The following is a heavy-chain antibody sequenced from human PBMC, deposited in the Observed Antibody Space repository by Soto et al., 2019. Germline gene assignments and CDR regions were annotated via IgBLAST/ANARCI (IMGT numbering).Heavy chain of an antibody. Sequence: GGSLRLSCAASGFTFSGSAMHWVRQASGKGLEWVGRIRSKANSYATAYAASVKGRFTISRDDSKNTAYLQMNSLKTEDTAVYYCTRATYYYGSGSYYYYYYGMHVWGQGTTVTVSS. CDR2: IRSKANSYAT. D-gene: IGHD3-10*01. V-gene: IGHV3-73*01. CDR3: TRATYYYGSGSYYYYYYGMHV. CDR1: GFTFSGSA. J-gene: IGHJ6*02.